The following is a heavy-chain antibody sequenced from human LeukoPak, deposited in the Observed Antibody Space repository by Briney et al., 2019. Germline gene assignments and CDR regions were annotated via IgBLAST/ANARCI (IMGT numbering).Heavy chain of an antibody. CDR1: VYTFTGYY. J-gene: IGHJ5*02. Sequence: ASVKVSCKASVYTFTGYYMHWVRQAPGQGLEWMGRINPNSGGTNYAQKFQGRVTMTRDTSISTAYMELSRLRSDDTAVYYCVRVEGYCSSTSCYPGNWFDPWGQGTLVTVSS. CDR3: VRVEGYCSSTSCYPGNWFDP. CDR2: INPNSGGT. D-gene: IGHD2-2*01. V-gene: IGHV1-2*06.